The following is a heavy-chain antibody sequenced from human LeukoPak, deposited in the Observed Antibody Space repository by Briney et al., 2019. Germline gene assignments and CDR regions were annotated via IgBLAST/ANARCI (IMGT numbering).Heavy chain of an antibody. Sequence: GGSLRLSCAASGFTFSSYGMSWVRQAPGKGLEWVSAISGSGGSTYYADSVKGRFTISRDNPKNTLYLQMNRLRAEDTAVYYCAKWGTRAALLWFGELLVFWGQGTLVTVSS. D-gene: IGHD3-10*01. J-gene: IGHJ4*02. V-gene: IGHV3-23*01. CDR2: ISGSGGST. CDR1: GFTFSSYG. CDR3: AKWGTRAALLWFGELLVF.